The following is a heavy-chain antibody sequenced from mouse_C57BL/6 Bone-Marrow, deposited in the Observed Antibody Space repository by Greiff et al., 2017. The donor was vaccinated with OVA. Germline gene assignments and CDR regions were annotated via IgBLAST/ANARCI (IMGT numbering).Heavy chain of an antibody. CDR2: IDPANGNT. V-gene: IGHV14-3*01. CDR3: ASGSSTMYYFDY. J-gene: IGHJ2*01. CDR1: GFNIKNTY. D-gene: IGHD1-3*01. Sequence: EVQLVESVAELVRPGASVKLSCTASGFNIKNTYMHWVKQRPEQGLEWIGRIDPANGNTKYAPKFQGKATLTADTSSNTAYLQLSSLTSEDTAIYYCASGSSTMYYFDYWGQGTTLTVSS.